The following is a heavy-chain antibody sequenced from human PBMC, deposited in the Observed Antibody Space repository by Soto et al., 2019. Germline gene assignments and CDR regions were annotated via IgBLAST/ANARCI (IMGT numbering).Heavy chain of an antibody. CDR3: AKDGGFIAPFDY. J-gene: IGHJ4*02. D-gene: IGHD3-16*02. V-gene: IGHV3-23*01. CDR2: ISGSTSGT. CDR1: GFAFSSYA. Sequence: GGSLRLSCAASGFAFSSYAMSWVRQAPGKGLEWVSSISGSTSGTYYADAVKGRFTISRDNSNNTLYLQMNSLSAEDTAVYYCAKDGGFIAPFDYGGQGALVTVSS.